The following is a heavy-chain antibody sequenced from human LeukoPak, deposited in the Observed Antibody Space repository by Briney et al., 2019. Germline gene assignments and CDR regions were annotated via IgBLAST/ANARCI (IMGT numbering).Heavy chain of an antibody. CDR1: GFTFSTYP. V-gene: IGHV3-48*01. J-gene: IGHJ4*02. CDR2: ISSGGSTI. CDR3: ARVSGGSFDY. Sequence: PGGSLRLSCAASGFTFSTYPMNWVRRAPGKGLEWVSYISSGGSTIYYADSVKGRFTISRDNAKNSLYLQMNSLRAEDTAVYYCARVSGGSFDYWGQGTLVTVSS. D-gene: IGHD6-19*01.